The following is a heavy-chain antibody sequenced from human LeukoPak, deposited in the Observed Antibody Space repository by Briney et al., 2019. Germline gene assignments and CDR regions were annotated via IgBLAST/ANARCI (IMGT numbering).Heavy chain of an antibody. D-gene: IGHD1-26*01. CDR1: GCTVNGKC. CDR2: IDPKSGGP. J-gene: IGHJ4*02. V-gene: IGHV1-2*02. Sequence: ASVKASGQTSGCTVNGKCVDWRRRAPGKELEWMGGIDPKSGGPVYGQNFRGRVTVTRDTSVSTAHMELSRLRSDDTAVYYCAREWAYSGSYDYWGQGTLVTVSS. CDR3: AREWAYSGSYDY.